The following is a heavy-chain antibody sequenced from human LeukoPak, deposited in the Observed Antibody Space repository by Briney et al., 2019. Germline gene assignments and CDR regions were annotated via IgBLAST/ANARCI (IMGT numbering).Heavy chain of an antibody. D-gene: IGHD6-6*01. Sequence: SVKVSCKASGGTFSSYAISWVRQAPGQGLEWMGGIIPIFGTANYAQKFQGRVTITTDESTSTAYMELSSLRSEDTAVYYCASVLISDSRVYQYYYHMDVWGKGTTVTVSS. CDR3: ASVLISDSRVYQYYYHMDV. V-gene: IGHV1-69*05. CDR2: IIPIFGTA. CDR1: GGTFSSYA. J-gene: IGHJ6*03.